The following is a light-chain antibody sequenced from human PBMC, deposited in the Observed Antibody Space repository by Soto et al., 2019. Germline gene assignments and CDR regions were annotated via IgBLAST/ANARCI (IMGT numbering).Light chain of an antibody. V-gene: IGKV1-5*01. CDR2: DAS. CDR3: QQYDTYPWT. J-gene: IGKJ1*01. CDR1: QRMSAW. Sequence: DIQMTQSPTILSASVGDRVIITCRASQRMSAWLAWYQQKPGKAPKLLIYDASSLESGVPSRFAGSGSGTDFTLTISSLQPDEFATYYCQQYDTYPWTFGQGTKVDVK.